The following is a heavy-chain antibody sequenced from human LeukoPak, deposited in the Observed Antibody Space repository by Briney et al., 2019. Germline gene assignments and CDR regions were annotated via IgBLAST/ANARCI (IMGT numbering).Heavy chain of an antibody. V-gene: IGHV3-23*01. CDR1: GFTFGSYA. CDR3: AKEGEIAKFYGYFDY. J-gene: IGHJ4*02. D-gene: IGHD2/OR15-2a*01. CDR2: ISGSGGST. Sequence: GGSLRLSCAASGFTFGSYAMTGVRRAPGKGLEWFSAISGSGGSTYYADSVKGRFTISRDNSKNTLYLQMNSLRAEDTAVYYCAKEGEIAKFYGYFDYWGQGTLVTVSS.